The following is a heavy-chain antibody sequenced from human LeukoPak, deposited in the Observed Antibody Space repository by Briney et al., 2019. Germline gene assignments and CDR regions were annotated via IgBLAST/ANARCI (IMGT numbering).Heavy chain of an antibody. CDR1: GGSISSSSYY. D-gene: IGHD4-17*01. J-gene: IGHJ4*02. Sequence: PSETLSLTCTVSGGSISSSSYYWGWIRQPPGKGLEWIGSIYYSGSTYYNPSLKSRVTISVDTSKNQFSLKLSSVTAADTAVYYCATGGDYSGFDYWGQGTLVTVSS. CDR2: IYYSGST. V-gene: IGHV4-39*01. CDR3: ATGGDYSGFDY.